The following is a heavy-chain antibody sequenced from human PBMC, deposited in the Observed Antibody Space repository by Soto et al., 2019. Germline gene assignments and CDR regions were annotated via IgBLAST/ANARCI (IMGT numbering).Heavy chain of an antibody. Sequence: GGPLRLSCGASGFSFSSYAMICVRKAPGKGLEWVSSISSSSSYIYYADSVKGRFTISRDNAKNSLYLQMNSLRAEDTAVYYCARDGEIAAAGTGPIDYWGQGTLVTVSS. CDR1: GFSFSSYA. CDR2: ISSSSSYI. J-gene: IGHJ4*02. D-gene: IGHD6-13*01. V-gene: IGHV3-21*01. CDR3: ARDGEIAAAGTGPIDY.